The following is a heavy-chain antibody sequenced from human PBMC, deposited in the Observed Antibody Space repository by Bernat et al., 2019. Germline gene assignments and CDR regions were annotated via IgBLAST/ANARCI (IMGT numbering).Heavy chain of an antibody. Sequence: EVQLVESGGGLVKPGGSLRLSCAASGFTFSNAWMNWVRQAPGKGLEWVGRIKGKTDGGTTDYAAPVKGRFTISRDDSKNTLYLQMNSLKTEDTAVYYCTTDTIVGWELLSEFDYWGQGTLVTVSS. CDR2: IKGKTDGGTT. CDR1: GFTFSNAW. J-gene: IGHJ4*02. D-gene: IGHD1-26*01. CDR3: TTDTIVGWELLSEFDY. V-gene: IGHV3-15*07.